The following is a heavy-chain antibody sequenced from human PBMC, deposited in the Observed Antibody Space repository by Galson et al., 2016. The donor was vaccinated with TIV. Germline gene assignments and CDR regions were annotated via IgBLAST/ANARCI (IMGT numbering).Heavy chain of an antibody. CDR3: ARSGDYGDY. D-gene: IGHD4-17*01. CDR1: GYTFTSYD. Sequence: SVKVSCKASGYTFTSYDINWVRQATGQGLEWMGWMNPNSGYTGYAQKFRGRVTMTRNTSVRTAYMELSSLRSKDTAVYYCARSGDYGDYWGQGTLVTVSS. V-gene: IGHV1-8*02. CDR2: MNPNSGYT. J-gene: IGHJ4*02.